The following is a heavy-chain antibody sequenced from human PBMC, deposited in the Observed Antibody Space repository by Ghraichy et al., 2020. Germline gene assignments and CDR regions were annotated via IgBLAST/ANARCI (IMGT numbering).Heavy chain of an antibody. CDR2: INHGGST. CDR3: ARLGYCSSTSCYGRLGWFDP. D-gene: IGHD2-2*01. J-gene: IGHJ5*02. V-gene: IGHV4-34*01. Sequence: SQTLSLTCAVYGGSFSGYYWSWIRQPPGKGLEWIGEINHGGSTNYNPSLKSRVTISVDTSKNQFSLKLSSVTAADTAVYYCARLGYCSSTSCYGRLGWFDPWGQGTLVTVSS. CDR1: GGSFSGYY.